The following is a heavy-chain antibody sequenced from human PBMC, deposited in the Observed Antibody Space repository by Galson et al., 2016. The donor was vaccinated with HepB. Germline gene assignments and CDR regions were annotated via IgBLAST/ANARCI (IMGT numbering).Heavy chain of an antibody. Sequence: PALVTPTQTLTLTCTFSGFSLSTSGVSVGWVRQPPGKALEWLGIIYWDDDKRYSPSLESRLTISKDTSKNQVVLTMTNMDPVDTALYYCVKEGWSANWHNRAVPRHYSMDVWGQGTTVTVSS. CDR3: VKEGWSANWHNRAVPRHYSMDV. J-gene: IGHJ6*02. CDR1: GFSLSTSGVS. D-gene: IGHD3-3*01. CDR2: IYWDDDK. V-gene: IGHV2-5*02.